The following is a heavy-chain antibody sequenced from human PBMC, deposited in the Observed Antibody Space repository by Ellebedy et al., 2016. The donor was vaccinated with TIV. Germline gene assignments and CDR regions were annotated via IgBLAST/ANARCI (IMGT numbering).Heavy chain of an antibody. CDR2: ISYDGSNK. J-gene: IGHJ4*02. CDR1: GFAFSTYD. Sequence: GESLKISCAASGFAFSTYDMHWVRQAPGKGLEWVAVISYDGSNKYYADSVKGRFTISRDNSKNTLYLQMNSLRAEDMAVYYCAKDFRNDGELHPRIDYWGQGTLVTVSS. CDR3: AKDFRNDGELHPRIDY. V-gene: IGHV3-30*18. D-gene: IGHD1-26*01.